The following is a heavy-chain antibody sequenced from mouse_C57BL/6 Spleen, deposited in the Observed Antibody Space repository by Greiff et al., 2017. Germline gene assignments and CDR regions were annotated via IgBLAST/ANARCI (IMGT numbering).Heavy chain of an antibody. CDR1: GYTFTSYD. D-gene: IGHD2-4*01. J-gene: IGHJ3*01. CDR2: IYPRDGST. V-gene: IGHV1-85*01. Sequence: QVQLKQSGPELVKPGASVKLSCKASGYTFTSYDINWVKQRPGQGLEWIGWIYPRDGSTKYNEKFKGKATLTVDTSSSTAYMELHSLTSEDSAVYFCARLYDYDEGTWFAYWGQGTLVTVSA. CDR3: ARLYDYDEGTWFAY.